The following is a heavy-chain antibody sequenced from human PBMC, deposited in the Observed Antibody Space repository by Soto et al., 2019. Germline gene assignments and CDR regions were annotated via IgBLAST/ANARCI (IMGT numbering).Heavy chain of an antibody. D-gene: IGHD2-15*01. CDR3: ATKVPAALRRYYFFGLDV. CDR1: GASISSDNR. CDR2: ISQSGTT. V-gene: IGHV4-4*02. J-gene: IGHJ6*02. Sequence: QVQLQESGPGLVKPSGTLSLTCAVSGASISSDNRWTWVRQPPGEGLEWIGEISQSGTTKYNPSLASRVTISVDKAKNQFSLRLTSMTAADTAVYYCATKVPAALRRYYFFGLDVWGQGTTVTVAS.